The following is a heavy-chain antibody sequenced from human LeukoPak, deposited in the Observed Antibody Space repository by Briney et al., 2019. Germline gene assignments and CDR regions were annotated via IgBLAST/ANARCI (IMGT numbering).Heavy chain of an antibody. Sequence: SVKVSCKASGGTFSSYAISWVRQAPGQGLEWMGRIIPIFCTANYAQKFQGSVTITTDESTSTAYMELSSLRSEDTAVYYCARGFGYCSSTSCYEGWFDHWGQGTLVTVSS. D-gene: IGHD2-2*03. J-gene: IGHJ5*02. CDR2: IIPIFCTA. CDR1: GGTFSSYA. CDR3: ARGFGYCSSTSCYEGWFDH. V-gene: IGHV1-69*05.